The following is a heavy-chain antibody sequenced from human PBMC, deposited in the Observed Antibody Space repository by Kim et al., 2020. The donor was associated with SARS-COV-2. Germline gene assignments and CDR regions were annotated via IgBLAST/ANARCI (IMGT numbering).Heavy chain of an antibody. CDR3: ARDSRGYTGIRLSFDI. Sequence: VKGRFTISRDSSKNTRYLQMNSLTAEDTALYYGARDSRGYTGIRLSFDIWGQGTMVTVSS. J-gene: IGHJ3*02. D-gene: IGHD1-26*01. V-gene: IGHV3-23*03.